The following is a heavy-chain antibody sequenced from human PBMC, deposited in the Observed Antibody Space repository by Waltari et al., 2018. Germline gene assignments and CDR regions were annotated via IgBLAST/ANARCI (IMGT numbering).Heavy chain of an antibody. CDR2: IIPIFGTA. CDR3: AREGYCSGGSCYSTWFDP. J-gene: IGHJ5*02. V-gene: IGHV1-69*15. Sequence: QVQLVQSGAEVKKPGSSVKVSCKASGGTFSSYAISWVRQAPGQGLEWMGRIIPIFGTANYAQKVQGRVTITADESTSTAYMELSSLRSEDTAVYYCAREGYCSGGSCYSTWFDPWGQGTLVTVSS. D-gene: IGHD2-15*01. CDR1: GGTFSSYA.